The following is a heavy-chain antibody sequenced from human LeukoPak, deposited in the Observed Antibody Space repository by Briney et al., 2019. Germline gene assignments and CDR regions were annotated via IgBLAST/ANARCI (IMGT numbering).Heavy chain of an antibody. CDR2: INPNSGGT. Sequence: ASVKVSCKASGYTFTGYYMHWVRQAPGQGLEWMGWINPNSGGTNYAQKFQGRVTMTWDTSISTAYMELSRLRSDDTAVYYCARSKPRIAAAGKGNEFDYWGQGTLVTVSS. J-gene: IGHJ4*02. CDR1: GYTFTGYY. V-gene: IGHV1-2*02. CDR3: ARSKPRIAAAGKGNEFDY. D-gene: IGHD6-13*01.